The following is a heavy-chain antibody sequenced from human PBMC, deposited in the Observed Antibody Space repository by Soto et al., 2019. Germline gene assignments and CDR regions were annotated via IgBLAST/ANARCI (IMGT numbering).Heavy chain of an antibody. J-gene: IGHJ4*02. V-gene: IGHV1-2*02. CDR2: INPNSGGT. CDR3: ARGGRLVATITGY. CDR1: GYTFTGYY. Sequence: ASVKVSCKASGYTFTGYYMHWVRQAPGQGLEWMGWINPNSGGTNYAQKFQAGVTMTRDTSISTAYMELSRLRSDDTAVYYCARGGRLVATITGYWGQGTLVTVSS. D-gene: IGHD5-12*01.